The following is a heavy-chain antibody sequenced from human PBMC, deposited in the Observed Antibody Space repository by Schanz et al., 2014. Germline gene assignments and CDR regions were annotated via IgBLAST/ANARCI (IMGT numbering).Heavy chain of an antibody. CDR1: GFTFSSYA. D-gene: IGHD3-10*01. V-gene: IGHV3-23*01. CDR2: ISGSGGST. J-gene: IGHJ4*02. Sequence: VQLLESGGGLVQPGGSLRLSCAASGFTFSSYAMSWVRQAPGKGLEWVSAISGSGGSTYYADSVKGRFTISRDNSNKAVELQMNSLRAEDTALYYCVRDELLWFGEVLSLDYWGQGALVTVSS. CDR3: VRDELLWFGEVLSLDY.